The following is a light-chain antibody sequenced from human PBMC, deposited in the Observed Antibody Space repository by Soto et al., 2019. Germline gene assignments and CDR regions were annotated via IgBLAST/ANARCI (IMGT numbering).Light chain of an antibody. CDR2: EVS. V-gene: IGLV2-14*01. CDR1: NSDVGGYNY. CDR3: SSYTSSTPLV. Sequence: QSALTQPASVSGSPGQSITISCTGTNSDVGGYNYVSWYQQHPGKAPKLMIYEVSNRPSGVSNRFSGSKSGNTASLTISGLQAEDEADYYCSSYTSSTPLVFGGGTKVTVL. J-gene: IGLJ2*01.